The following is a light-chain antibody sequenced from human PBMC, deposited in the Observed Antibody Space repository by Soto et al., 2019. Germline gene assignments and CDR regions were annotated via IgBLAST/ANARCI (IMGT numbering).Light chain of an antibody. V-gene: IGKV1-5*01. CDR1: QIVSNV. Sequence: DIHMSHSRSTLSASVVYICAITSAAIQIVSNVLAWFQQKPGRAPKLLIFDISNLASGVPSRFSGSGSGSATEFTLTISSLQPDDSATYYCQQYYSYPWTFGQGTKVDIK. CDR3: QQYYSYPWT. J-gene: IGKJ1*01. CDR2: DIS.